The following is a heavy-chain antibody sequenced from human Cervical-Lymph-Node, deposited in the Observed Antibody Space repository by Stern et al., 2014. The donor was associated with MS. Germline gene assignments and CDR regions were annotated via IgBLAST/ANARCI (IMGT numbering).Heavy chain of an antibody. CDR2: IIPHYNNT. V-gene: IGHV1-46*03. CDR1: GYTFTSYY. D-gene: IGHD1-14*01. J-gene: IGHJ6*02. CDR3: VRGDTTWHYFYYGLDV. Sequence: VQLVQSGAEVKKPGAAVKVSCEASGYTFTSYYMHWVRQAPGQGLEWMGLIIPHYNNTTYTQSFQDRVPLTRDASTATVYMELSSLRFADAAVYYCVRGDTTWHYFYYGLDVWGQGTTVTVSS.